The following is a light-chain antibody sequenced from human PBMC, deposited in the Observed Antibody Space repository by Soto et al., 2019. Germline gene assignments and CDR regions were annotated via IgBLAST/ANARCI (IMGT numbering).Light chain of an antibody. Sequence: EIVLTQSPGTLSLSPGERATLSCRSSQSVRSSYLAWYQQKPGRAPRLLIHGASSRATGIPDRFSGSGSGTDFTLTISRLEPEDFAVYYCQQYNNWPPLTFGGGTKVDIK. CDR1: QSVRSSY. CDR3: QQYNNWPPLT. V-gene: IGKV3-20*01. CDR2: GAS. J-gene: IGKJ4*01.